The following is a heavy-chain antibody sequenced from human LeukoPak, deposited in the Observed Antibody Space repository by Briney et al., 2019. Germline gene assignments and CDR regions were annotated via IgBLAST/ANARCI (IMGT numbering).Heavy chain of an antibody. J-gene: IGHJ4*02. CDR2: IIPIFGTA. V-gene: IGHV1-69*05. CDR3: ARERGGLGYCSSTSCYLDY. D-gene: IGHD2-2*01. Sequence: SVKVSCKASGGTFSSYAISWARQAPGQGLEWMGGIIPIFGTANYAQKFQGRVTITTDESTSTAYMELSSLRSEDTAVYYCARERGGLGYCSSTSCYLDYWGQGTLVTVSS. CDR1: GGTFSSYA.